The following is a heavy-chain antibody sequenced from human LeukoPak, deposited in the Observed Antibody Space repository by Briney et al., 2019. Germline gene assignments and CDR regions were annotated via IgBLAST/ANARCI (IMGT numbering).Heavy chain of an antibody. CDR1: GYTFTGYY. CDR3: ARGPAYSHDSRGAFDS. D-gene: IGHD3-22*01. J-gene: IGHJ3*02. Sequence: EASVKVSCKASGYTFTGYYMHWVRQAPGPGLEWMGWISPNSGGTNYAQKFQGRVTMTRDTSISTAYMELSRLRSDDTAVYYCARGPAYSHDSRGAFDSWGQGTMVTVSS. V-gene: IGHV1-2*02. CDR2: ISPNSGGT.